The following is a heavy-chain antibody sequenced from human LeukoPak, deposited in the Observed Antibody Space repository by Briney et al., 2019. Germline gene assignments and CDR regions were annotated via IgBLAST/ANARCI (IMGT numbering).Heavy chain of an antibody. CDR2: INPSGGST. CDR3: ARALAVAGIDY. Sequence: ASVKVSCKASGYTFTSYYMHWVRQAPGQGLEWMGMINPSGGSTSYAQKFQGRVTMTRDTSTSTVYMELSSLRSEDTAVYYCARALAVAGIDYWGQGTLVTVSS. V-gene: IGHV1-46*01. CDR1: GYTFTSYY. J-gene: IGHJ4*02. D-gene: IGHD6-19*01.